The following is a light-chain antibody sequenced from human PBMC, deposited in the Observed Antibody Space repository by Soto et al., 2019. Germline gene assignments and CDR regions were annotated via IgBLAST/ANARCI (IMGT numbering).Light chain of an antibody. CDR1: QSVLYSPNHKNY. J-gene: IGKJ1*01. CDR3: QPYINAPQS. CDR2: WAS. Sequence: DIVMTQSPDSLAVSLGERATINCKSSQSVLYSPNHKNYLTWYQQKPGQPPKLLVYWASSRESGVHDRFSGSVSETDFTLTNTSLQSDEVAVYYGQPYINAPQSCGQGPKVEIK. V-gene: IGKV4-1*01.